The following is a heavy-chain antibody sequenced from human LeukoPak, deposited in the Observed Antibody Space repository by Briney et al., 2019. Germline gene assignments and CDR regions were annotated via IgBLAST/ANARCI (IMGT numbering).Heavy chain of an antibody. V-gene: IGHV3-7*03. CDR1: GFSFSSYW. CDR3: ARDSAGVGIDY. CDR2: IKQDGSEK. D-gene: IGHD6-13*01. Sequence: GGSLGLSCAASGFSFSSYWMSWVRQAPGKGLEWVANIKQDGSEKYYVDSLKGRFTIARDNAKNSLYLQMNSLRAEDTAVYYCARDSAGVGIDYWGQGTLVTVSS. J-gene: IGHJ4*02.